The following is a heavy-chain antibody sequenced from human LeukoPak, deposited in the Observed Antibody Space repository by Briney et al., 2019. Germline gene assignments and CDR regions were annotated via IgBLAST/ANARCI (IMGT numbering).Heavy chain of an antibody. Sequence: GGSLRLSCAASGFTFSSYAMSWVRQAPGKGLEWVSAISGSGGSTYYADSVKGRFTISRDNSKNTLYLQMDSLRAEDTAVYYCAKASTNIVVARYFDYWGQGTLVTVSS. D-gene: IGHD2-15*01. J-gene: IGHJ4*02. CDR3: AKASTNIVVARYFDY. V-gene: IGHV3-23*01. CDR1: GFTFSSYA. CDR2: ISGSGGST.